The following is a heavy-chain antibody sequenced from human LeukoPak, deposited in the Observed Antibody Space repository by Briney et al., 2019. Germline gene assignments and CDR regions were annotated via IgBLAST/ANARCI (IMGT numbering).Heavy chain of an antibody. Sequence: PGGSLRLSCAGSGFIFSGYWMHWVRQAPGKGLVWVSRIKTDGSTTYYADSVKGRFTVSRDNAKNTLYLQMNSLRAEDTAVYYCAKVVVRYYDFWSGYPDYWGQGTLVTVSS. J-gene: IGHJ4*02. D-gene: IGHD3-3*01. CDR3: AKVVVRYYDFWSGYPDY. CDR2: IKTDGSTT. V-gene: IGHV3-74*01. CDR1: GFIFSGYW.